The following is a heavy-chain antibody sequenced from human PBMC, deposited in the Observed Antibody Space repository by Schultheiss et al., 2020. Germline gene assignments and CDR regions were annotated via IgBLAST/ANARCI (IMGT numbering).Heavy chain of an antibody. CDR2: IYYSGST. Sequence: SETLSLTCSVSGGSISSSDYYWGWIRQPPGKGLEWIGSIYYSGSTYYNPSLKRRVTMSVDTSKNQFSLRLSSVTAADTAVFYCARIGTTASRPVDYWGQGTRVTGSS. CDR1: GGSISSSDYY. J-gene: IGHJ4*02. D-gene: IGHD6-6*01. V-gene: IGHV4-39*01. CDR3: ARIGTTASRPVDY.